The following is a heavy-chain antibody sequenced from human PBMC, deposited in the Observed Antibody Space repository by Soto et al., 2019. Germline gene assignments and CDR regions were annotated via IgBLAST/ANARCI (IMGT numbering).Heavy chain of an antibody. D-gene: IGHD3-9*01. CDR2: INHSGST. CDR1: GGSISSGGYS. Sequence: SETLSLTCAVSGGSISSGGYSWSWIRQPPGRGLEWIGYINHSGSTNYNPSLKSRVTISVDTSKNQFSLKLSSVTAADTAVYYCARTTYYDILTGYSDYWGQGTPVTVSS. CDR3: ARTTYYDILTGYSDY. J-gene: IGHJ4*02. V-gene: IGHV4-30-2*01.